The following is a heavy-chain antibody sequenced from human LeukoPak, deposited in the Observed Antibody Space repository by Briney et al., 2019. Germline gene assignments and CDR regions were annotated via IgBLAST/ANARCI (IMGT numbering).Heavy chain of an antibody. Sequence: PGGSLRLSCAASGFTFSSYGIHWVRQAPEKGLEWVAVVSSDGGTTYYADSVKGRFTISRDNSKNTVHVQMNSLRAEDTAVYYCAKEGAVAGSMWFDLWGQGALVIVSS. V-gene: IGHV3-30*18. CDR3: AKEGAVAGSMWFDL. J-gene: IGHJ5*02. D-gene: IGHD6-19*01. CDR1: GFTFSSYG. CDR2: VSSDGGTT.